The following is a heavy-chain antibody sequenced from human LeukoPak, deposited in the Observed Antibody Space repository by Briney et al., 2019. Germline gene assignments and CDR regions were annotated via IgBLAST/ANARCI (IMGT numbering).Heavy chain of an antibody. CDR1: GGSTSSSSYY. V-gene: IGHV4-39*01. D-gene: IGHD6-19*01. Sequence: SETLSLTCTVSGGSTSSSSYYWGWIRQPPGKGLEWIGSISYSGSTYYNPSLKSRVTISVDTSKNQFSLNLSSLTAADTAVYYCARGEYSSGWYPSIGASDYGMDVWGQGTTVTVSS. CDR2: ISYSGST. CDR3: ARGEYSSGWYPSIGASDYGMDV. J-gene: IGHJ6*02.